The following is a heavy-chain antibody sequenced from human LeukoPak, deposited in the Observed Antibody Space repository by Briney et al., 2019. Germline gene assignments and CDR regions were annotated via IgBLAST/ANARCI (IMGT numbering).Heavy chain of an antibody. J-gene: IGHJ6*03. Sequence: ASVKVSCKASGYTFTGYYMHWVRQAPGQGLEWMGWMNPNSGNTGYAQKFQGRVTITRNTSISTAYMELSSLRSEDTAVYYCAREISTDYYYMDVWGKGTTVTVSS. CDR1: GYTFTGYY. CDR2: MNPNSGNT. CDR3: AREISTDYYYMDV. V-gene: IGHV1-8*03.